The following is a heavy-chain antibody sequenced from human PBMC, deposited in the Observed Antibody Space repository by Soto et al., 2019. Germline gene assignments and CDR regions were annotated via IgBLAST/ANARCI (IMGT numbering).Heavy chain of an antibody. CDR3: AGGRMVRGVTTFDY. Sequence: QVQLVQSGAELKKPESSVKVSGKASGGTFSSYAISWVRQAPGQGLEWMGGIITIFGTANYAQKFQGRVTITADKSTSTAYRELSSMTSEETAVYYCAGGRMVRGVTTFDYWGLGSLVTVSS. V-gene: IGHV1-69*06. J-gene: IGHJ4*02. CDR2: IITIFGTA. CDR1: GGTFSSYA. D-gene: IGHD3-10*01.